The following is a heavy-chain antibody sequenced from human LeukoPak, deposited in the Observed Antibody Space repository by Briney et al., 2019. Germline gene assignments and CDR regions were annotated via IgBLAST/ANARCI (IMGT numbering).Heavy chain of an antibody. CDR3: ARGPSTTVVTPDY. Sequence: ASVKVSCKASGGTFSSYAISWVRQAPGQGLEWMGGIIPIFGTANYAQKFQGRVTITADESTSTAYMELSSLRSDDTAVYYCARGPSTTVVTPDYWGQGTLVTVSS. J-gene: IGHJ4*02. V-gene: IGHV1-69*13. CDR2: IIPIFGTA. CDR1: GGTFSSYA. D-gene: IGHD4-23*01.